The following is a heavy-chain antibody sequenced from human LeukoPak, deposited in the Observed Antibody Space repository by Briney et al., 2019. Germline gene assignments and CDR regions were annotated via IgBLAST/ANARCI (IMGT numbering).Heavy chain of an antibody. J-gene: IGHJ4*02. CDR1: RYTFTSYG. V-gene: IGHV1-18*01. CDR3: ARDMLSSGLFDY. D-gene: IGHD6-25*01. Sequence: ASVKVSCKASRYTFTSYGISWVRQSPGQGLEWMGWISAYNGKTNYAQKLQARVTMTTDTSTSTAYTELRRLRSAATAVYYCARDMLSSGLFDYWGQGTLVTVSS. CDR2: ISAYNGKT.